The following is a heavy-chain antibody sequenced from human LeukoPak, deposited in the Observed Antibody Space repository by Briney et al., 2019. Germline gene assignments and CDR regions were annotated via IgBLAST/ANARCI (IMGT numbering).Heavy chain of an antibody. J-gene: IGHJ4*02. D-gene: IGHD2-2*01. CDR2: IWYDGNNK. CDR3: ARDYHGLDY. V-gene: IGHV3-33*01. Sequence: PGRSLRLSCAASGFTFRNFGMHWVRQAPGKGLEWVAVIWYDGNNKYYADSVKGRFTISRDNSKNTLYLQMKSLRAEDTAVYYCARDYHGLDYWGQGTLFTVSS. CDR1: GFTFRNFG.